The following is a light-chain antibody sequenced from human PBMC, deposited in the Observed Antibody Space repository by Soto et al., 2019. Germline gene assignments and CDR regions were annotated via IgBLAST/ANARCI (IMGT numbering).Light chain of an antibody. CDR2: AAS. V-gene: IGKV1-39*01. CDR1: QSISSY. J-gene: IGKJ5*01. CDR3: QQSYSTRIT. Sequence: IQMTQSTSSLSASVGDRVTITCRASQSISSYLNWYQQKPGKAPKLLIYAASSLQSGVPSRFSGSGSGTDFTLTISSLQPEDFATYYCQQSYSTRITFGQGTRLAIK.